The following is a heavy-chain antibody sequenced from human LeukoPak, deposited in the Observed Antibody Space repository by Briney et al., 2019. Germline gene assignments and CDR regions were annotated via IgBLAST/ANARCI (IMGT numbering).Heavy chain of an antibody. V-gene: IGHV4-59*11. CDR2: VFYTGST. J-gene: IGHJ6*03. Sequence: PSEPLTLTCTVSGGSIGRHYWSWLRQPPGKALEWIRYVFYTGSTIYNPSLKSRVTISVDASRNQFSLKLSSVTAADTAVYYCAREPGGGRGYSYGYGYYYYMDVWSKGTTVTVSS. CDR1: GGSIGRHY. D-gene: IGHD5-18*01. CDR3: AREPGGGRGYSYGYGYYYYMDV.